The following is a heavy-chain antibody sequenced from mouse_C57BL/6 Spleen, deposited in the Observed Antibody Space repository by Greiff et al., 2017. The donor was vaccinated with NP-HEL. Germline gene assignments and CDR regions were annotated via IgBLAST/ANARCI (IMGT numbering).Heavy chain of an antibody. CDR2: IYPGSGNT. V-gene: IGHV1-76*01. Sequence: QVQLKESGAELVRPGASVKLSCKASGYTFTDYYINWVKQRPGQGLEWIARIYPGSGNTYYNEKFKGKATLTAEKSSSTAYMQLSSLTSEDSAVYFCARGMYYDGSSYAYLDYWGQGTTLTVSS. CDR3: ARGMYYDGSSYAYLDY. D-gene: IGHD1-1*01. J-gene: IGHJ2*01. CDR1: GYTFTDYY.